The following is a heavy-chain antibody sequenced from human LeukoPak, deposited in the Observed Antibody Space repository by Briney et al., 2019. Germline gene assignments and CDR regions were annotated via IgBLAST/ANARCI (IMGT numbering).Heavy chain of an antibody. CDR1: GFTFSSYA. V-gene: IGHV3-23*01. J-gene: IGHJ5*02. CDR2: ITGSGGST. Sequence: QPGGSLRLSCAASGFTFSSYALSWVRQAPGKGLEWVSGITGSGGSTFYADSVKGRFTISRDNSKNTLYLEMNSLRAEDTAVYYCAKDRDSSSWYLWSCFGDAWGQGTLVTVSS. D-gene: IGHD6-13*01. CDR3: AKDRDSSSWYLWSCFGDA.